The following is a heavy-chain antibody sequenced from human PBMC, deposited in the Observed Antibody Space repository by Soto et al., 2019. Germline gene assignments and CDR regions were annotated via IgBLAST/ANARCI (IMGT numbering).Heavy chain of an antibody. CDR1: GDSVSSNSAA. D-gene: IGHD1-1*01. V-gene: IGHV6-1*01. J-gene: IGHJ6*02. CDR2: TYYRSKWYN. Sequence: PSHTLSLTCAISGDSVSSNSAAWNWIRQSPSRGLEWLGRTYYRSKWYNDYAVSVKSRITINPDTSKNKFSLQLNSVTPEDTAVDYCARDSFFGGLEKATGTHYYYYGMDVWGQGTTVTVSS. CDR3: ARDSFFGGLEKATGTHYYYYGMDV.